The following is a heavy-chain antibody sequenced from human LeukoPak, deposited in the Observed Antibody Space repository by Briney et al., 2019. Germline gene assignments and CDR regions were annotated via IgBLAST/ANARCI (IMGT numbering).Heavy chain of an antibody. V-gene: IGHV3-33*01. J-gene: IGHJ4*02. CDR1: GFSFSIYG. CDR2: IWYDGSNK. CDR3: ARDLGVTGGSYPFGY. Sequence: GRSLRLSCAASGFSFSIYGMHWVRQAPGKGLEWVATIWYDGSNKYYADSVKGRFTISRDNSKNTMYLQMNSLRAEDTSVYYCARDLGVTGGSYPFGYWGQGILVSVSS. D-gene: IGHD1-26*01.